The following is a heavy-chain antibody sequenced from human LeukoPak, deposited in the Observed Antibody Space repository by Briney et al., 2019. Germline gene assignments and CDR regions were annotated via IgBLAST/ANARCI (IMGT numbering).Heavy chain of an antibody. CDR3: ARGVHRLTWPTTVTTGLDV. V-gene: IGHV4-61*02. D-gene: IGHD4-17*01. J-gene: IGHJ3*01. CDR1: GGSINSDNSY. CDR2: IYANGSA. Sequence: SETLSLTCTVSGGSINSDNSYWSWIRQPAGKGLEWIGRIYANGSANYNPSLKSRVTISVDTSKNQFSLKLRSVTAADTAVYYCARGVHRLTWPTTVTTGLDVWGHGTMVTVSS.